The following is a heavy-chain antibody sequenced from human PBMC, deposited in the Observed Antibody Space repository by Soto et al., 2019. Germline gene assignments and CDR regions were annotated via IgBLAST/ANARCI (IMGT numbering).Heavy chain of an antibody. CDR1: GFTFSSYA. V-gene: IGHV3-30-3*01. CDR2: ISYDGSNK. Sequence: LRLSCAASGFTFSSYAMHWVRQAPGKGLEWVAVISYDGSNKYYADSVKGRFTISRDNSKNTLYLQMNSLRAEDTAVYYCARDSSSWYGFDYWGQGTLVTVSS. D-gene: IGHD6-13*01. J-gene: IGHJ4*02. CDR3: ARDSSSWYGFDY.